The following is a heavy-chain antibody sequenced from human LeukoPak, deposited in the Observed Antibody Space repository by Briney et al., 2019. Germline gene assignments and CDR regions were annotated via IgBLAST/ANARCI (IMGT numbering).Heavy chain of an antibody. CDR2: ITSGSNYI. V-gene: IGHV3-21*01. Sequence: GGSLSLSCAASGFTFSSYSMNWVRQAPGKGLEWVSSITSGSNYIFYADSVKGRFTLSRDNAKNSLYLQMNSLRAEDTAVYYCARSLAVAGLSGDNWFDPWGQGNLVTVSS. CDR3: ARSLAVAGLSGDNWFDP. J-gene: IGHJ5*02. D-gene: IGHD6-19*01. CDR1: GFTFSSYS.